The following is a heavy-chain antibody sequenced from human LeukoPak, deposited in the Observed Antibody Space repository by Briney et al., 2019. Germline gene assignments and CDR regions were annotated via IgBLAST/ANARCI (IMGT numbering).Heavy chain of an antibody. CDR1: GFTFIDYD. V-gene: IGHV3-13*01. Sequence: PGGSLRLSCAASGFTFIDYDMHCVRQVIGKGLEWVSGIGIRGDTHYSGSVNGRFTISRENAQSSLYLQMNTLRAEDTAVYYCARGGIQVSGIDEFDYWGQGTLVTVSS. J-gene: IGHJ4*02. CDR3: ARGGIQVSGIDEFDY. CDR2: IGIRGDT. D-gene: IGHD6-19*01.